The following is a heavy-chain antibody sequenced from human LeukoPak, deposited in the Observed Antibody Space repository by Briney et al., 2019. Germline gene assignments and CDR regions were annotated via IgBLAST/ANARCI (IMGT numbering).Heavy chain of an antibody. J-gene: IGHJ3*02. CDR3: ARSRSGYSYDHAAFEI. CDR2: IDYRGST. CDR1: GVSISTYY. D-gene: IGHD5-18*01. V-gene: IGHV4-59*01. Sequence: ASETLSLTCTVSGVSISTYYWSWIRQPPGEGLEWIAYIDYRGSTTYNPSLRSRVTISVDTSRNQFSLKLSSVTAADTAVYYCARSRSGYSYDHAAFEIWGQGTMVTVSS.